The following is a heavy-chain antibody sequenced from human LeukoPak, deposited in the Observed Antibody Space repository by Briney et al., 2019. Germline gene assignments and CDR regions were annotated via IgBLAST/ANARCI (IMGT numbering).Heavy chain of an antibody. Sequence: VRSLRLSCAASGFIFDDYAMHWVRQAPGKGLEWVSGISWNSGSLAYADSVKGRFTISRDNAKNSLYLQMNSLRTEDTALYYCARGLGGDQGYFDLWGRGTLATVSS. CDR2: ISWNSGSL. D-gene: IGHD3-10*01. CDR1: GFIFDDYA. CDR3: ARGLGGDQGYFDL. J-gene: IGHJ2*01. V-gene: IGHV3-9*01.